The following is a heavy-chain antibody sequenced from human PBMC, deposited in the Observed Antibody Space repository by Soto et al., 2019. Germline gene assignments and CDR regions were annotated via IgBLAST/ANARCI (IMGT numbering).Heavy chain of an antibody. CDR2: IYYSGST. J-gene: IGHJ5*02. D-gene: IGHD3-3*01. CDR1: GGSISSYY. Sequence: PSETLSLTCTVSGGSISSYYWSWIRQPPGKGLEWIGYIYYSGSTNYNPSLKSRVTISVDTSKNQFSLKLSSVAAADTAVYYCARVEYYNFWSGYYGPGWSDPWGQGTLVTV. V-gene: IGHV4-59*01. CDR3: ARVEYYNFWSGYYGPGWSDP.